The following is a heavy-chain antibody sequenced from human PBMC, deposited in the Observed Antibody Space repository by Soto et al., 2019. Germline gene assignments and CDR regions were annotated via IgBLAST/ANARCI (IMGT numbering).Heavy chain of an antibody. J-gene: IGHJ4*02. CDR1: GYTFTGYY. CDR2: INPNSGGT. V-gene: IGHV1-2*04. CDR3: AREDGSSGYLFDY. Sequence: QVQLVQSGAEVKKPGASVKVSCKASGYTFTGYYMHWVRQAPGQGLEWMGWINPNSGGTNYAQKFQGWVTMTRDTSSSTAYMELSRLRSDDTAVYYCAREDGSSGYLFDYWGQGTLVTVSS. D-gene: IGHD3-22*01.